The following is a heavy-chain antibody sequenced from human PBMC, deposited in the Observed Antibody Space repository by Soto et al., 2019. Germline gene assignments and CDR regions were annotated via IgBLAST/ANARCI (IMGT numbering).Heavy chain of an antibody. J-gene: IGHJ6*02. CDR2: IYPGDSET. CDR3: ARLGLYLARISHYGMDV. CDR1: GYSFTTYW. Sequence: GESLKISCKGSGYSFTTYWIGWVRQMPGKGLEWMGIIYPGDSETRYSPSFQGQVTISADKSINTVYLQWSSLKASDTAMYYCARLGLYLARISHYGMDVWGQGTTVTVS. D-gene: IGHD2-2*02. V-gene: IGHV5-51*01.